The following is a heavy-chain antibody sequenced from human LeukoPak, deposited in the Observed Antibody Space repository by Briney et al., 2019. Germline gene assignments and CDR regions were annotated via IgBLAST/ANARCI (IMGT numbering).Heavy chain of an antibody. Sequence: SETLSLTCTVSGGSISSSSYYWGWIRQPPGTGLEWIGSIYYSGSTYYNPSLKSRVTISVDTSKNQFSLKLSSVTAADTAVYYCARTQWLFAFDYWGQGTLVTVSS. J-gene: IGHJ4*02. CDR3: ARTQWLFAFDY. CDR1: GGSISSSSYY. D-gene: IGHD6-19*01. CDR2: IYYSGST. V-gene: IGHV4-39*07.